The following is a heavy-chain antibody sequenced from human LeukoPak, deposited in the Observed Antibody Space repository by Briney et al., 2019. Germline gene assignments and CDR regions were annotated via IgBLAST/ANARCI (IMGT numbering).Heavy chain of an antibody. D-gene: IGHD2-15*01. J-gene: IGHJ4*02. CDR3: AKQLGYCSDGSCYFPY. Sequence: LAGGSLRLSCAASGFTFSSSAMSWVRKAPGKGLEWVSAISNNGGYTYYADSVQGRLTISRDNSKSTLCLQMNSLRAEDTAVYYCAKQLGYCSDGSCYFPYWGQGTLVTVSS. V-gene: IGHV3-23*01. CDR1: GFTFSSSA. CDR2: ISNNGGYT.